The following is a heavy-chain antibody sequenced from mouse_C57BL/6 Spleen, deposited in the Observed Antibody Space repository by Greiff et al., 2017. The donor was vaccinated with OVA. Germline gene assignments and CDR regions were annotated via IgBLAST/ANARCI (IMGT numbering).Heavy chain of an antibody. Sequence: KQRPGQGLEWIGDIYPGSGSTNYNEKFKSKATLTVDTSSSTAYMQLSSLTSEDSAVYYCARPLYGYSFAYWGQGTLVTVSA. CDR3: ARPLYGYSFAY. J-gene: IGHJ3*01. CDR2: IYPGSGST. V-gene: IGHV1-55*01. D-gene: IGHD2-10*02.